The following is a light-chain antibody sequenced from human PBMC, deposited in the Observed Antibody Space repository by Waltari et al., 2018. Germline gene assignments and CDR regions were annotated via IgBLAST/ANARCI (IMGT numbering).Light chain of an antibody. CDR3: QQSYSTPYG. Sequence: DIQMTQSPCSLSASVGDRVTITCRASQSISSYLNWYQQKPGKVPKLLIYAASSLQSGVPSRFSGSGSGTDFTLTISSLQPEDFATYYCQQSYSTPYGFGQGTKLEIK. V-gene: IGKV1-39*01. CDR1: QSISSY. J-gene: IGKJ2*03. CDR2: AAS.